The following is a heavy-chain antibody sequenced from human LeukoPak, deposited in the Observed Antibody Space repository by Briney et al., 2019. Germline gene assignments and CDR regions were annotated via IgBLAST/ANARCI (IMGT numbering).Heavy chain of an antibody. V-gene: IGHV4-38-2*02. Sequence: SETLSLTCTVSGYSISSGYYWGWIWQPPGKGLEWIGSIYHSGSTYYNPSLKSRVTISVDTSKNQFSLKLSSVTAADTAVYYCASSMGAYSAFDIWGQGTMVTVSS. CDR1: GYSISSGYY. J-gene: IGHJ3*02. D-gene: IGHD1-26*01. CDR3: ASSMGAYSAFDI. CDR2: IYHSGST.